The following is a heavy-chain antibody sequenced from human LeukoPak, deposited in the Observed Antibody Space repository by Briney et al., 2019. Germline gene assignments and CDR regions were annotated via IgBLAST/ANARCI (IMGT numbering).Heavy chain of an antibody. D-gene: IGHD4-17*01. CDR2: INIDGTSA. J-gene: IGHJ4*02. CDR3: VRQSTTLSTYGFDY. Sequence: GGSLRLSCAASGFTFSTYWMNWVRQAPGKGLVWVSRINIDGTSATYADPVKGRFTISRDNAKNTLYPQMNSLRAEDTAVYYCVRQSTTLSTYGFDYWGQGILVTVSS. CDR1: GFTFSTYW. V-gene: IGHV3-74*01.